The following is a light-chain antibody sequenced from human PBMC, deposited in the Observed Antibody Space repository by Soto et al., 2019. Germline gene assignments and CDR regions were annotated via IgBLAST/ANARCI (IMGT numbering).Light chain of an antibody. CDR1: QSISSQ. CDR2: GAS. Sequence: EIVMTQSPVTLSVSPGERATLSCRASQSISSQLAWYQQKPGQAPRLLISGASTRATGIPARFSGGGSGTEFTLTISSLQSEDFAVYYCQQYNNWSLVTFGGGTKVEIK. V-gene: IGKV3-15*01. CDR3: QQYNNWSLVT. J-gene: IGKJ4*01.